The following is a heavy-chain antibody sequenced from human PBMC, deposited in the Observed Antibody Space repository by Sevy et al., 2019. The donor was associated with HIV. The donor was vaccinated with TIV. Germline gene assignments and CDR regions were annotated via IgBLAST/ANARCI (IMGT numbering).Heavy chain of an antibody. Sequence: KQSQTLSLTCAISGDSVSSNSAAWNWIRQSPSRGLEWLGRTYYRSKWYNDYAVSVKSRITINPDTSKNQVSLQLNSVTPVDTAIYYCARDGLTYGGMDVWGQGTTVTVSS. J-gene: IGHJ6*02. CDR3: ARDGLTYGGMDV. CDR2: TYYRSKWYN. D-gene: IGHD1-20*01. CDR1: GDSVSSNSAA. V-gene: IGHV6-1*01.